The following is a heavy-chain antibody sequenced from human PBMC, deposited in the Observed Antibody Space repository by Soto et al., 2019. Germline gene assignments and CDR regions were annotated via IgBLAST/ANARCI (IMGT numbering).Heavy chain of an antibody. CDR1: GYTFTNYD. Sequence: QVQLVQPGAEVKKPGASVKVSCKASGYTFTNYDINWVRQATGQGLEWMGWMNPNSGNTGSAQKFQGRITMTRDTSTGTAYMELTSLRYEDTAVYYCARVWGTIDYWGQGTLVTVSS. V-gene: IGHV1-8*01. CDR2: MNPNSGNT. J-gene: IGHJ4*02. D-gene: IGHD3-16*01. CDR3: ARVWGTIDY.